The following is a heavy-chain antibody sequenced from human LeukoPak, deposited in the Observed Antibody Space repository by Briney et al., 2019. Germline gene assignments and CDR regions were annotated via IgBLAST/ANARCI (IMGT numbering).Heavy chain of an antibody. CDR3: AKYSVIAVGGTIDY. V-gene: IGHV3-23*01. Sequence: GGSLRLSSAASGFTFSSYAMSWVRQAPGKGLEWVSAISGSGGSTYYADSVKGRFTISRDNSKNTLYLQMNSLRAEDTAVYYCAKYSVIAVGGTIDYWGQGTLVTASS. CDR2: ISGSGGST. CDR1: GFTFSSYA. J-gene: IGHJ4*02. D-gene: IGHD6-19*01.